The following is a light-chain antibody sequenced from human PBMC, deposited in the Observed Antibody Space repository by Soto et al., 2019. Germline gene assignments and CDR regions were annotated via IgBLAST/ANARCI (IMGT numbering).Light chain of an antibody. CDR2: GVK. V-gene: IGLV2-14*01. CDR3: SSYTTSYFYV. CDR1: GRDIGAYDY. Sequence: QSVLTQPASVSGSPGQSITISCTGSGRDIGAYDYVSWYQQHPGKAPKLLIYGVKNRPSGVSYRSSASKSAFTASLTISGLQAEDEAHYYCSSYTTSYFYVFGPGTKVTVL. J-gene: IGLJ1*01.